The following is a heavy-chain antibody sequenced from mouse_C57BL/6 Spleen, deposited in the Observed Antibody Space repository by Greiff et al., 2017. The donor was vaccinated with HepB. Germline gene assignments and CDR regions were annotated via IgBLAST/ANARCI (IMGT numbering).Heavy chain of an antibody. J-gene: IGHJ1*03. CDR2: IHPNSGST. CDR1: GYTFTSYW. CDR3: ARDYYGSSEGYFDV. Sequence: VQLQQPGAELVKPGASVKLSCKASGYTFTSYWMHWVKQRPGQGLEWIGMIHPNSGSTNYNEKFKSKATLTVDKSSSTAYRQLSSLTSEDSAVYYCARDYYGSSEGYFDVWGTGTTVTVSS. V-gene: IGHV1-64*01. D-gene: IGHD1-1*01.